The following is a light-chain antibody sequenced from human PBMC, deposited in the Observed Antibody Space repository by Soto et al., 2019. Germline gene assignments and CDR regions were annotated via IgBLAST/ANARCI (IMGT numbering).Light chain of an antibody. V-gene: IGKV3-15*01. CDR3: QQYSEWPWT. Sequence: LVITQSQHTLSVSQGEQATHSCRASQRVYSSGAWYQYRPGQLNRPLIHGASIRAICVSARFSGSGAGTEFTLTINSLQSVDFAIYYCQQYSEWPWTFGQGTKVDNK. CDR2: GAS. CDR1: QRVYSS. J-gene: IGKJ1*01.